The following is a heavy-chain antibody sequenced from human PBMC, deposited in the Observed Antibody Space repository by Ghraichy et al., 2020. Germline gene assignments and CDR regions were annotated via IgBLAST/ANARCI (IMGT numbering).Heavy chain of an antibody. V-gene: IGHV3-48*03. Sequence: LTCAASGFTFSSYEMNWVRQAPGKGLEWVSYISSSGSTIYYADSVKGRFTISRDNAKNSLYLQMNSLRAEDTAVYYCARFYYGSGSSGRLRYYYGMDVWGQGTTVTVSS. CDR1: GFTFSSYE. CDR3: ARFYYGSGSSGRLRYYYGMDV. J-gene: IGHJ6*02. D-gene: IGHD3-10*01. CDR2: ISSSGSTI.